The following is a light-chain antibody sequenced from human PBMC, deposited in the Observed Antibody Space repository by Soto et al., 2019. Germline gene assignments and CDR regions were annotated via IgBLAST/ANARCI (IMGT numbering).Light chain of an antibody. V-gene: IGLV2-14*03. CDR2: DVS. CDR1: SSDVGGYNY. J-gene: IGLJ1*01. CDR3: SSYTSDSFYV. Sequence: QSVLTQPASVSGSPGQSIAISCTGASSDVGGYNYVSWYQQHPGKAPKLMIYDVSNRPSGVSDRFSGSKSGNTASLTISGLQAEDEADYYCSSYTSDSFYVFGTGTKVTV.